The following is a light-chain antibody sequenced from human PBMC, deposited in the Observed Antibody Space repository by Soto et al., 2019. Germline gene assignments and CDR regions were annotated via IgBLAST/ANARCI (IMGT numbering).Light chain of an antibody. CDR1: SSDVGGYNY. CDR2: DVS. V-gene: IGLV2-14*03. Sequence: QSVLTQPASVSGSPGQSITISCTGTSSDVGGYNYVSWYQHHPGKAPKLIIYDVSNRPSGVSIRFSGSKSDNTASLTISGLQPEDESDYHCSSYTTNNTRQIVFGPGTKVTVL. CDR3: SSYTTNNTRQIV. J-gene: IGLJ1*01.